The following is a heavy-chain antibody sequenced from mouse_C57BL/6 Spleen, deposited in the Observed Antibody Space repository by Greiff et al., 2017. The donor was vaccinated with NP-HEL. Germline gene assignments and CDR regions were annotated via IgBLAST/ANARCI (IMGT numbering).Heavy chain of an antibody. J-gene: IGHJ3*01. V-gene: IGHV1-26*01. Sequence: EVQLQQSGPELVKPGASVKISCKASGYTFTDYYMNWVKQSHGKSLEWIGDINPNNGGTSYIQKFKGKATLTVDKSSSTAYMELRSLTSEDSAVYYCAREGQGFADWGQGTLVTVSA. CDR1: GYTFTDYY. CDR3: AREGQGFAD. D-gene: IGHD3-3*01. CDR2: INPNNGGT.